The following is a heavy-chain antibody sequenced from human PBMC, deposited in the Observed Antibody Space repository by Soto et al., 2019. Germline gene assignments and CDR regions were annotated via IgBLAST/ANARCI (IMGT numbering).Heavy chain of an antibody. CDR1: GYTFSNYG. V-gene: IGHV1-18*01. D-gene: IGHD6-19*01. CDR3: SRFIMVGGWFDPNYYHGMDV. J-gene: IGHJ6*02. CDR2: ISGYNGNT. Sequence: QVQWVQSGAEVKKPGASVTVSCKTSGYTFSNYGINWVRQAPGQGLEWVGCISGYNGNTNYAQTGQGRVTMTTDTSTGTVYMELMSLNSDDTAIYYCSRFIMVGGWFDPNYYHGMDVWGQGTTVTVSS.